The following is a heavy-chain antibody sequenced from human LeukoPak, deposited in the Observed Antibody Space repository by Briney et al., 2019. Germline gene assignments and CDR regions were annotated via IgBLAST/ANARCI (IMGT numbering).Heavy chain of an antibody. V-gene: IGHV3-7*01. J-gene: IGHJ3*02. Sequence: GGSLRLSCAASGFTFSRYWMSWVRQAPGKGLEYVANIKEDGSQKFYMDSVKGRFTISRDNAQTSVYLQINNLGVEDTAVYYCGRDRAVTWTGAVNIWGQGTMVTVSS. CDR1: GFTFSRYW. CDR2: IKEDGSQK. D-gene: IGHD6-19*01. CDR3: GRDRAVTWTGAVNI.